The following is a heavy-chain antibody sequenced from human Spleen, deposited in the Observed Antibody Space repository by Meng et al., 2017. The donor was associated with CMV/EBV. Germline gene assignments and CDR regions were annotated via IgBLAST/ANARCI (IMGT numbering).Heavy chain of an antibody. J-gene: IGHJ4*02. CDR3: ARGITTLGDY. D-gene: IGHD3-22*01. CDR2: ISISASTI. Sequence: SLKISCAASGFIFSDYFMSWIRQAPGKRLEWISYISISASTIYYADSVKGRFTISRDNAKNSLYLQMNSLRAEDTAVYYCARGITTLGDYWGQGTLVTVSS. V-gene: IGHV3-11*04. CDR1: GFIFSDYF.